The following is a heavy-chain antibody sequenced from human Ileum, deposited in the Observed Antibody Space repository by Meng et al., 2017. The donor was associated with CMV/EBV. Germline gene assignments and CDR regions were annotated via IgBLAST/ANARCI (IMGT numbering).Heavy chain of an antibody. Sequence: GSTFSSYASTWGRQDAEEGLGGMGVIITIFGTTNEAQKYQGRITITKDESTRTAYMELSRMRSEDTAVYYCARHQEYSYGYSAFDDWGQGTLVTVSS. CDR3: ARHQEYSYGYSAFDD. J-gene: IGHJ4*02. CDR2: IITIFGTT. CDR1: GSTFSSYA. V-gene: IGHV1-69*05. D-gene: IGHD5-18*01.